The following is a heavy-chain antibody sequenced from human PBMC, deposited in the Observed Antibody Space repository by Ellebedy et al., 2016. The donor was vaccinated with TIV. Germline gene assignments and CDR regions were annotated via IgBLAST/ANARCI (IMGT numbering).Heavy chain of an antibody. D-gene: IGHD3-10*01. V-gene: IGHV3-48*01. CDR3: ARDLAMVRGKYYYYGMDV. CDR2: ISSSSYTI. Sequence: GGSLRLXCAASGFTFSSYSMNWVRQAPGKGLEWVSYISSSSYTIYYADSVKGRFTISRDNAKNSLYLQMNSLRAEDTAVYYCARDLAMVRGKYYYYGMDVWGQGTTVTVSS. J-gene: IGHJ6*02. CDR1: GFTFSSYS.